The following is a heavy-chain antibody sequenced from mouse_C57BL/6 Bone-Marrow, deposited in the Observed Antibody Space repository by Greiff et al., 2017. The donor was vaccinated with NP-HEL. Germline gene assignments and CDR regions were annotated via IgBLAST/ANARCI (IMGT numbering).Heavy chain of an antibody. J-gene: IGHJ3*01. D-gene: IGHD4-1*01. V-gene: IGHV3-6*01. Sequence: VQLKESGPGLVKPSQSLSLTCSVTGYSITSGYYWNWIRQFPGNKLEWMGYISYDGSNNYNPSLKNRISITRDTSKNQFFLKLNSVTTEDTATYYCARELGKGFAYWGQGTLVTVSA. CDR2: ISYDGSN. CDR1: GYSITSGYY. CDR3: ARELGKGFAY.